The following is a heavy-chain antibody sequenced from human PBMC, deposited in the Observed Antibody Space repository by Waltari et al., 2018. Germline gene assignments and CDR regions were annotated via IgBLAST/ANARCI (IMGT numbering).Heavy chain of an antibody. Sequence: QVQLQESGPGLVKPSGTLSLTCAVPGGSISSSNWWSWVRQPPGQGLEWIGEIYHSGSTNYNPSLKSRVTISVDKSKNQFSLKLSSVTAADTAVYYCAREGRENCSGGSCYWGGAGWGQGTLVTVSS. V-gene: IGHV4-4*02. CDR1: GGSISSSNW. D-gene: IGHD2-15*01. CDR3: AREGRENCSGGSCYWGGAG. J-gene: IGHJ4*02. CDR2: IYHSGST.